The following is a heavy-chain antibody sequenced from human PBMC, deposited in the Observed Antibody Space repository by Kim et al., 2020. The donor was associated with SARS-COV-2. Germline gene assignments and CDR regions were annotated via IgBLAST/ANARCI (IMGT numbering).Heavy chain of an antibody. V-gene: IGHV3-11*01. CDR3: ARDFRTTVIKGAF. Sequence: GGSLRLSCSASGFSFSDYSMTWIRQAPGKGLEWLSYISSSGSTIFYADSVKDRFAISRDNSKNSLYLQMSTLTADDTAVYYCARDFRTTVIKGAFWGQGTLVTVSS. J-gene: IGHJ4*02. CDR1: GFSFSDYS. D-gene: IGHD4-17*01. CDR2: ISSSGSTI.